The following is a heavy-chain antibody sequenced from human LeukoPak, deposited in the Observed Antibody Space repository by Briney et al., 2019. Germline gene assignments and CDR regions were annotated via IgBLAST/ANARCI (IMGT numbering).Heavy chain of an antibody. Sequence: GGSLRLSCAASGFTFSSYSMNWVRQAPGKGLEWVAVISYDGSNKYYADSVKGRFTISRDNSKNTLYLQMNSLRAEDTAVYYCAREGEYCGGDCYSAPYYYYYGMDVWGQGTTVTVSS. V-gene: IGHV3-30*03. J-gene: IGHJ6*02. CDR3: AREGEYCGGDCYSAPYYYYYGMDV. D-gene: IGHD2-21*02. CDR1: GFTFSSYS. CDR2: ISYDGSNK.